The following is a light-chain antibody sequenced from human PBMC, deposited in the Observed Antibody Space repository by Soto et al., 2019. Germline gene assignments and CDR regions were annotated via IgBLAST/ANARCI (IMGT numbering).Light chain of an antibody. CDR2: VAS. CDR3: QGSYGTSFT. CDR1: QRISDN. Sequence: DIQLTQFPSSLSASVGDRVTMTCRTSQRISDNFHWYQQKPGKAPNLLIYVASNLQSGVPSRFRGGGSGTEFTLTISSLEPEDFATYYCQGSYGTSFTFGPGTRVDMK. J-gene: IGKJ3*01. V-gene: IGKV1-39*01.